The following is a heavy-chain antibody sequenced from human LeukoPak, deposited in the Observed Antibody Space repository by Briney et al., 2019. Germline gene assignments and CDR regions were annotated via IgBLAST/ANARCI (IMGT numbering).Heavy chain of an antibody. Sequence: SETLSLTCTVSGASISSDYWSWIRQSPRRGLEWIGNIYYSGSATYNPSLKSRVTISLNMSRNQFSLKLSSVTAADTAVYYCARGEWWFDPWGQGTLVTVSS. CDR1: GASISSDY. D-gene: IGHD2-8*01. CDR3: ARGEWWFDP. CDR2: IYYSGSA. V-gene: IGHV4-59*01. J-gene: IGHJ5*02.